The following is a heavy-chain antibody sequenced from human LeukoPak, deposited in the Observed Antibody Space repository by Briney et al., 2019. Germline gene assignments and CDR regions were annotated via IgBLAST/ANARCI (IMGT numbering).Heavy chain of an antibody. Sequence: SETLSLTCTVSGGSVSTDNYYWSWIRQHPGKGLEWIGYIYYSGSTYYNPSLKSRVTISVDTSKNQFSLKLSSVTAADTAVYYCARGPLGFDYWGQGTLVTVSS. D-gene: IGHD3-10*01. V-gene: IGHV4-31*03. CDR3: ARGPLGFDY. CDR1: GGSVSTDNYY. J-gene: IGHJ4*02. CDR2: IYYSGST.